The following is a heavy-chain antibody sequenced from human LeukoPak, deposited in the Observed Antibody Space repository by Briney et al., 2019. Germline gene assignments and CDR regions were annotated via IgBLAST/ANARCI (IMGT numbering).Heavy chain of an antibody. D-gene: IGHD2-2*01. V-gene: IGHV3-23*01. J-gene: IGHJ3*02. Sequence: GGSLRLSCAASGFTFNSYAMSWVRQAPGKGLEWVSTISGNAGSTYYADSVQGRFTISRDNSKNTLYLQMNTLRAEDTAVYYCAKDIVVVPAAGDAFDIWGRGTMVTVSS. CDR2: ISGNAGST. CDR3: AKDIVVVPAAGDAFDI. CDR1: GFTFNSYA.